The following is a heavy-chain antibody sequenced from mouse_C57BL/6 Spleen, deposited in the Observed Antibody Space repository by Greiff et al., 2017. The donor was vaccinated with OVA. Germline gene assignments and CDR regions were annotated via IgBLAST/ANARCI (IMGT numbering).Heavy chain of an antibody. Sequence: QVQLKESGAELARPGASVKMSCKASGYTFTSYTMHWVKQRPGQGLEWIGYINPSSGYTKYNQKFKDKATLTADKSSSTAYMQLSSLTSEDSAVYYCAREGLSNPYWYFDVWGTGTTVTVSS. D-gene: IGHD2-5*01. CDR3: AREGLSNPYWYFDV. J-gene: IGHJ1*03. CDR2: INPSSGYT. V-gene: IGHV1-4*01. CDR1: GYTFTSYT.